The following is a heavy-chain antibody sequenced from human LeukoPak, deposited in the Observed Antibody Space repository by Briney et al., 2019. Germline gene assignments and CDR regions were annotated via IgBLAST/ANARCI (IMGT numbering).Heavy chain of an antibody. CDR1: GGSISSYY. V-gene: IGHV4-4*07. D-gene: IGHD6-19*01. Sequence: KTSETLSLTCTVSGGSISSYYWSWIRQPAGKGLEWIGRIYTSGSTNYNPSLKSRVTMSVDTSKNQFSLKLSSVTAADTAVYYCAREQSGYSSGWYPFDYWGQGTLVTVSS. CDR3: AREQSGYSSGWYPFDY. CDR2: IYTSGST. J-gene: IGHJ4*02.